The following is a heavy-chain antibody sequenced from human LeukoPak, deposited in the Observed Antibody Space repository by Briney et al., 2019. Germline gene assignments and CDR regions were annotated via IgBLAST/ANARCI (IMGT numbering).Heavy chain of an antibody. CDR1: GYTFTSYG. Sequence: GASVKVSCKASGYTFTSYGISWVRQAPGQGLEWMGWISAYNGNTNYAQKPQGRVTMTTDTSTSTAYMELRSLRSDDTAVYYCASERGAIAVARDSHYFDYWGQGTLVTVSS. V-gene: IGHV1-18*01. CDR3: ASERGAIAVARDSHYFDY. J-gene: IGHJ4*02. CDR2: ISAYNGNT. D-gene: IGHD6-19*01.